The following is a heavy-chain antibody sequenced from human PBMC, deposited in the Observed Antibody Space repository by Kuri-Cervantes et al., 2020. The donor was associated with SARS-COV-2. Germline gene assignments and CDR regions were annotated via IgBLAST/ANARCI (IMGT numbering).Heavy chain of an antibody. CDR3: ATWSGYYYYMNV. V-gene: IGHV3-66*02. J-gene: IGHJ6*03. CDR1: GFTVSSNY. D-gene: IGHD3-3*01. CDR2: VYSGGST. Sequence: GGSLRLSCAASGFTVSSNYMSWVRQAPGKGLEWVSVVYSGGSTYYADSVKGRSTISRDNSKNTLYLQMNSLRAEDTAVYYCATWSGYYYYMNVWGKGTTVTVSS.